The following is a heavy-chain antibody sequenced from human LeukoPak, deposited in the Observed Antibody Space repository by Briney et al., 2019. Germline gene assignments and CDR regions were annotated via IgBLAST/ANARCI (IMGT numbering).Heavy chain of an antibody. J-gene: IGHJ4*02. Sequence: PSQRLSPTCAVAAYSISSAYYWCWIRQPPGKGLEWIGGIYHRGSTYYYNSTPKTPFPKSVATSQNQFTLRLNSLTTPATTAYYCATGRRDNNFDYWGQGTLVTVSS. V-gene: IGHV4-38-2*01. CDR3: ATGRRDNNFDY. CDR2: IYHRGSTY. D-gene: IGHD1-26*01. CDR1: AYSISSAYY.